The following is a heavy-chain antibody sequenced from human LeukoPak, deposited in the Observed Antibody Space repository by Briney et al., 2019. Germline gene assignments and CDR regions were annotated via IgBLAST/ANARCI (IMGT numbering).Heavy chain of an antibody. Sequence: GGSLRLSCAASGFTFSDYYMSWIRQAPRKGLEWVSYISSSGSTIYYADSVKGRFTISRDNAKNSLYLQMNSLRAEDTAVYYCARVNQDIVVVPAAMCWFDPWGQGTLVTVSS. D-gene: IGHD2-2*01. CDR2: ISSSGSTI. V-gene: IGHV3-11*01. CDR1: GFTFSDYY. CDR3: ARVNQDIVVVPAAMCWFDP. J-gene: IGHJ5*02.